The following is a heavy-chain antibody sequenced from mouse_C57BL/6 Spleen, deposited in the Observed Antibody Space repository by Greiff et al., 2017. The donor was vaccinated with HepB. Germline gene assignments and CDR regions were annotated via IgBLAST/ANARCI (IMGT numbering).Heavy chain of an antibody. D-gene: IGHD4-1*01. V-gene: IGHV1-63*01. Sequence: VQLQQSGAELVRPGTSVKMSCKASGYTFTNYWIGWAKQRPGHGLEWIGGIYPGGGYTNYNEKFKGKATLTADKSSSTAYMQFSSLTSEDSAIYYCARWETSTGFDCWGQGTTLTVSS. J-gene: IGHJ2*01. CDR2: IYPGGGYT. CDR1: GYTFTNYW. CDR3: ARWETSTGFDC.